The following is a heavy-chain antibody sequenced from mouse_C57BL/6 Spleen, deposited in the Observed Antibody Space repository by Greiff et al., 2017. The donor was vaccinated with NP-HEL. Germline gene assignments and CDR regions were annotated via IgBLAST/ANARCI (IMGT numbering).Heavy chain of an antibody. J-gene: IGHJ2*01. D-gene: IGHD1-1*01. CDR2: IRNKANGYTT. CDR1: GFTFTDYY. Sequence: DVQLVESGGGLVQPGGSLSLSCAASGFTFTDYYMSWVRQPPGKALEWLGFIRNKANGYTTEYSASVKGRFTISRDNSQSILYLQMNALRAEDSATYYCARNYGSSYVYFDYWGQGTTLTVSS. V-gene: IGHV7-3*01. CDR3: ARNYGSSYVYFDY.